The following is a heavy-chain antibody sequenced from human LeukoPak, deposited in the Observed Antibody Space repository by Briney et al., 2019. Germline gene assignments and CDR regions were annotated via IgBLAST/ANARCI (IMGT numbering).Heavy chain of an antibody. V-gene: IGHV4-34*01. CDR3: ARVPIVVVPAAMYVYGMDV. Sequence: SETLSLTCAVYGGSFSGYYWSWIRQLPGKGLEWIGEINHSGSTNYNLSLKSRVTISVDTSKNQFSLKLSSVTAADTAVYYCARVPIVVVPAAMYVYGMDVWGKGTTVTVSS. CDR2: INHSGST. D-gene: IGHD2-2*01. J-gene: IGHJ6*04. CDR1: GGSFSGYY.